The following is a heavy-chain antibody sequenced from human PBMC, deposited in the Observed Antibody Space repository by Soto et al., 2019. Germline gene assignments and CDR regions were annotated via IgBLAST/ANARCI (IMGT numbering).Heavy chain of an antibody. J-gene: IGHJ3*01. D-gene: IGHD2-21*01. CDR3: ARDLSPPGEFFYDAFGV. V-gene: IGHV3-7*04. CDR1: GFTFSAFW. Sequence: EVQLVESGGGLVQPGESLRLSCAASGFTFSAFWMTWLRQAPGKGLEWVANIKRDGTVTHYGDSVEGRCTLSRDNAQNSLFLQLNSLRPEDTAMYYCARDLSPPGEFFYDAFGVWGQGTFVTVSS. CDR2: IKRDGTVT.